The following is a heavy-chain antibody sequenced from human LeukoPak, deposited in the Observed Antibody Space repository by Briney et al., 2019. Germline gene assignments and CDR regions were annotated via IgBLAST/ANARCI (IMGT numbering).Heavy chain of an antibody. CDR1: GYTFTSHY. V-gene: IGHV1-46*01. D-gene: IGHD4-17*01. CDR3: ARARLLRINWFDP. J-gene: IGHJ5*02. CDR2: INPSGGST. Sequence: GASVKVSCKASGYTFTSHYMHWVRQAPGQGLEWMGIINPSGGSTSYAQKFQGRVTMTRDMSTSTVYMELSSLRSEDTAVYYCARARLLRINWFDPWGQGTLVTVSS.